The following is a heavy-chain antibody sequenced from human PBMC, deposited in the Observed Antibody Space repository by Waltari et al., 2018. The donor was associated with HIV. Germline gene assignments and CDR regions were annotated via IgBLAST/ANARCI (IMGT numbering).Heavy chain of an antibody. CDR3: AIQGYYYDSSGYYTGAFDI. CDR1: VGSISRSSPY. Sequence: QLLLQESGPGLVKTSETLSLTCTVPVGSISRSSPYWGWIRQPPGKGLEWIGSIYSSVSTYYNPSLKSRVTISVDTSKNQFSLKLSSVTAADTAVYYCAIQGYYYDSSGYYTGAFDIWGQGTVVTVSS. CDR2: IYSSVST. V-gene: IGHV4-39*01. D-gene: IGHD3-22*01. J-gene: IGHJ3*02.